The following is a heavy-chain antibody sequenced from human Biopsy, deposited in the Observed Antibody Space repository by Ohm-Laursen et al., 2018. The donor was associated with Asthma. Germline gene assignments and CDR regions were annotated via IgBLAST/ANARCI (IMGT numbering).Heavy chain of an antibody. V-gene: IGHV4-30-2*01. CDR3: ARGAYYEDSNGYHGAFDI. CDR1: YGSITSGGYY. Sequence: SETLSLTCLVSYGSITSGGYYWTWIRQPPGKGLEWIGYIFYSGGTYYNPSLKSRVTISVDRSTKQISLKVRSVTAADTAVYFCARGAYYEDSNGYHGAFDIWGQGAMVTVSS. CDR2: IFYSGGT. D-gene: IGHD3-22*01. J-gene: IGHJ3*02.